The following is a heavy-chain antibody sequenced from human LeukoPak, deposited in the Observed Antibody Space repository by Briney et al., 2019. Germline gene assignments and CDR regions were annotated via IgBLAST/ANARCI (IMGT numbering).Heavy chain of an antibody. J-gene: IGHJ4*02. CDR3: ARHATPGIAVAGPDY. CDR2: IYPGDSDT. D-gene: IGHD6-19*01. CDR1: AYSFASYW. V-gene: IGHV5-51*01. Sequence: GESLQISCKGSAYSFASYWIGWVRQLPGKGLEWMGIIYPGDSDTRYSPSFQGQVTISADKSISTAYLQWSSLKASDTAMYYCARHATPGIAVAGPDYWGQGTLVTVSS.